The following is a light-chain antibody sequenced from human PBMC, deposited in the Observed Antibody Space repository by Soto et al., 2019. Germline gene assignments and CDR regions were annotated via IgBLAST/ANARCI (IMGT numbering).Light chain of an antibody. CDR1: QRISSNY. J-gene: IGKJ2*02. Sequence: EVVLTQSPGTLSLSPGDRATLSCRASQRISSNYLAWYQQKPGQAPRLLIHDASSRATGIPDRISGSGSGTDFTLTIGRLEPEDSAVYYCQQYSNSPSTFGQGTKLEIK. CDR3: QQYSNSPST. CDR2: DAS. V-gene: IGKV3-20*01.